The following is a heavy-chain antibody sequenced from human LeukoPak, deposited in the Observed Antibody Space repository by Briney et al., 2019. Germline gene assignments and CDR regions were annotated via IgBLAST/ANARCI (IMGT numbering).Heavy chain of an antibody. CDR1: GLTFSSYG. CDR2: IWYDGSNK. Sequence: GESLKISCAASGLTFSSYGMHWVRQAPGKGLEWVAVIWYDGSNKYYADSVKGRFTISRDNSKNTLYLQMNSLRAEDTAVYYCAKGAYYYDSSGYLGLDCWGQGTLVTVSS. J-gene: IGHJ4*02. D-gene: IGHD3-22*01. CDR3: AKGAYYYDSSGYLGLDC. V-gene: IGHV3-33*06.